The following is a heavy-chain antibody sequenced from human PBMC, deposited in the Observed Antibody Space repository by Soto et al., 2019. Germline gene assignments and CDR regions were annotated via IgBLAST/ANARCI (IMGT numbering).Heavy chain of an antibody. CDR3: ATGQWLEHDAFDI. J-gene: IGHJ3*02. CDR1: GGSISSSNW. V-gene: IGHV4-4*02. CDR2: NYHSGST. Sequence: QVQLQESGPGLVKPSGTLSLTCAVSGGSISSSNWWSWVRQPPGKGLERFGANYHSGSTNYNPSLKSRDNLSVDKSKNQFSLKLSPVTATATAVYYCATGQWLEHDAFDIWGQGTKVTVSS. D-gene: IGHD6-19*01.